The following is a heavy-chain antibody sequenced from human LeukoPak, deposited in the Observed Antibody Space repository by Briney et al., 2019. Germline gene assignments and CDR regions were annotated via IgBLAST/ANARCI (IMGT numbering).Heavy chain of an antibody. CDR2: ISYDGSNK. V-gene: IGHV3-30*03. J-gene: IGHJ5*02. D-gene: IGHD6-13*01. Sequence: PGGSLRLSCAASGFTFSSYGMHWVRQAPGKGLEWVAVISYDGSNKYYADSVKGRFTISRDNSKNTLYLQMNSLRAEDTAVYYCTRGLTIAGTASWGQGTLVTVSS. CDR1: GFTFSSYG. CDR3: TRGLTIAGTAS.